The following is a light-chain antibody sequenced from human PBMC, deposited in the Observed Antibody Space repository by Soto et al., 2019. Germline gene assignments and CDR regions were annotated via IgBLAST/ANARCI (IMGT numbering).Light chain of an antibody. J-gene: IGLJ2*01. CDR1: SGHSSYA. V-gene: IGLV4-69*01. CDR2: LNSDGSH. CDR3: QTWGTGIV. Sequence: QSVLTQSPSASASLGASVKVTCTLSSGHSSYAIAWHQQQPEKGPRYLMKLNSDGSHSKGDGIPDRFSGSSSGAERYLTISSLQSEDEADYYCQTWGTGIVFGGGTKLTVL.